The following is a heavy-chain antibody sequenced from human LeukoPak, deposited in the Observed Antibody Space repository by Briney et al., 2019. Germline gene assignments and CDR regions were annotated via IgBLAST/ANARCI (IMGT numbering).Heavy chain of an antibody. CDR2: INPNSGGT. V-gene: IGHV1-2*02. Sequence: ASVKVSCKASGYTFTGYYMHWVRQTPGQGLEWMGWINPNSGGTNYAQKLQGRVTMTRDTSISTAYMELSRLRSDDTAVYYCARGAIVRGVNGGAFDIWGQGTMVTVSS. CDR3: ARGAIVRGVNGGAFDI. CDR1: GYTFTGYY. D-gene: IGHD3-10*01. J-gene: IGHJ3*02.